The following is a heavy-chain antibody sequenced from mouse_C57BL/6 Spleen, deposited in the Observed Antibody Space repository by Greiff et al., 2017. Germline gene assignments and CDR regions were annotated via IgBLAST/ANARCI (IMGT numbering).Heavy chain of an antibody. CDR3: ASYPYFDY. CDR2: INPSSGYT. V-gene: IGHV1-7*01. Sequence: QVQLKQSGAELAKPGASVKLSCKASGYTFTSYWMHWVKQRPGQGLEWIGYINPSSGYTKYNQKFKDKATLTADKSSSIAYMQLSSLTYEDSAVYYCASYPYFDYWGQGTTLTVSS. D-gene: IGHD2-10*01. J-gene: IGHJ2*01. CDR1: GYTFTSYW.